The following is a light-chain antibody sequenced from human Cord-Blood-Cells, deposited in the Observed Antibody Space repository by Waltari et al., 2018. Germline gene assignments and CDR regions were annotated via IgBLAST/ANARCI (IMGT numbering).Light chain of an antibody. Sequence: IQMTQSPSSLSASVGDRVTITCRASQSISSYLNWYQQKPRKAPKLLIYAASSLQSGVPSRLSGSGSGTDFTLTISSLQPEDFATYYCQQSYSTPRTFGQGTKVEIK. CDR2: AAS. CDR1: QSISSY. CDR3: QQSYSTPRT. V-gene: IGKV1-39*01. J-gene: IGKJ1*01.